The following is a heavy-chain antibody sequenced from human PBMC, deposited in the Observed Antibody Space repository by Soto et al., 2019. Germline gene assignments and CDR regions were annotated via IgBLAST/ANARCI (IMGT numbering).Heavy chain of an antibody. Sequence: VKLVQSGGELKKPGASVKVSCNTSGYTFNTYFITWVRQPPGQGLEWMGWISPHNGNTNYAEKFQGRVTMTADTITKTAYMELRNLRIDDTAVYYCSRDTGNSFDYWGQGTPVTVSS. J-gene: IGHJ4*02. V-gene: IGHV1-18*01. CDR3: SRDTGNSFDY. CDR2: ISPHNGNT. CDR1: GYTFNTYF.